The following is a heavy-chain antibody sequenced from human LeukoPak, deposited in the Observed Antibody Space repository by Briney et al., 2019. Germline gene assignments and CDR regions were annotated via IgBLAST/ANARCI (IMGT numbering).Heavy chain of an antibody. V-gene: IGHV4-59*01. CDR2: IYYSGST. Sequence: SETLSLTCTVSGGSISSYYWSWIRQPPGKGLEWIGYIYYSGSTNYNPSLKSRVTISVDTSKNQFSLKLSSVTAADTAVYYCATGPRLGYFQHWGQGTLVTVSS. D-gene: IGHD3-16*01. CDR1: GGSISSYY. CDR3: ATGPRLGYFQH. J-gene: IGHJ1*01.